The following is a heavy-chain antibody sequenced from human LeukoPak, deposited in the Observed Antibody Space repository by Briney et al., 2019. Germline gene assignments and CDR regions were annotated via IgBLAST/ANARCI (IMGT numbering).Heavy chain of an antibody. V-gene: IGHV3-7*01. CDR2: IKQDGSEK. CDR3: ARLSGFPVAGTGFDY. J-gene: IGHJ4*02. D-gene: IGHD6-19*01. Sequence: GGSLRLSCAASGFTFSSYWMSWVRQAPGKGLEWVANIKQDGSEKYYVDSVKGRFTISRYNAKNSLYLQMNSLRAEDPAVYYCARLSGFPVAGTGFDYWGQGTLVTVSS. CDR1: GFTFSSYW.